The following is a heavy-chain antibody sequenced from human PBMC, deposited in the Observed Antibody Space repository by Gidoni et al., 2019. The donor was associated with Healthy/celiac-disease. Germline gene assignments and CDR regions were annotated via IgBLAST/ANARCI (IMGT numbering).Heavy chain of an antibody. D-gene: IGHD1-20*01. J-gene: IGHJ6*02. CDR2: IRSKANSYAT. CDR1: GLPFSGSA. V-gene: IGHV3-73*02. Sequence: EVQLVESGGGLVQPGGSLKLSCAASGLPFSGSAMHWVRQASGKGLEWVGRIRSKANSYATAYAASVKGRFTISRDDSKNTAYLQMNSLKTEDTAVYYCTRHHYKHGYYYGMDVWGQGTTVTVSS. CDR3: TRHHYKHGYYYGMDV.